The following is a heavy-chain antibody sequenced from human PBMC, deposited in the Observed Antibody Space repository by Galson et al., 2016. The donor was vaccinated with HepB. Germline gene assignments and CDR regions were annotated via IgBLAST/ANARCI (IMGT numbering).Heavy chain of an antibody. CDR3: AKSLLGVTLVSYYYGVDV. D-gene: IGHD2-21*02. J-gene: IGHJ6*02. V-gene: IGHV3-23*01. CDR1: GFTFSNYV. Sequence: SLRLSCAASGFTFSNYVMNWVRQAPGKGLEWVSAISGSGTNTYYEDSVKGRFTISRDNSKNTLFLQMNSLRAEDTAVYYCAKSLLGVTLVSYYYGVDVWGQGTTVTVSS. CDR2: ISGSGTNT.